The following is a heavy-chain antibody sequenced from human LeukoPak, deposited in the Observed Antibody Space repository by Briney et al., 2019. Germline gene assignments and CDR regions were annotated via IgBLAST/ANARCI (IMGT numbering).Heavy chain of an antibody. CDR2: INHSGST. V-gene: IGHV4-34*01. J-gene: IGHJ3*02. CDR3: ARNGTEGFFDI. CDR1: GGSFSGYY. Sequence: SDTLSLTCAVYGGSFSGYYWSWIRQPPGKGLEWIGEINHSGSTNYNPSLKGRVTISVDTSKNQFSLKLISVTAADTAVYYCARNGTEGFFDIWGQGTMVTVSS.